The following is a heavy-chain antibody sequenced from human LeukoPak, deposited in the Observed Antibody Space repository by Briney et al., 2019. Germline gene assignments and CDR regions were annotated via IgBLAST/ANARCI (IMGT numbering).Heavy chain of an antibody. CDR1: GFSISSAYY. J-gene: IGHJ4*02. CDR3: ARIRMGHLVVVPASFDF. CDR2: IYYSGSS. Sequence: SETLSLTCAVSGFSISSAYYWGWIRQPPGKGLEWIGSIYYSGSSYYNSSLKSRVSISVDTSKNQFSLKLSSVTATDTAVYYCARIRMGHLVVVPASFDFWGQGTLVTVSS. D-gene: IGHD2-2*01. V-gene: IGHV4-38-2*01.